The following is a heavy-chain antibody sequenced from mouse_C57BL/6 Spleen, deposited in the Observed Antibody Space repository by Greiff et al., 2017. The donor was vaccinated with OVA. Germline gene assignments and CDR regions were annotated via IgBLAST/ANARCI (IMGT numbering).Heavy chain of an antibody. V-gene: IGHV1-42*01. D-gene: IGHD3-3*01. CDR3: ARGAGTGYFDV. CDR2: INPSTGGT. Sequence: EVQGVESGPELVKPGASVKISCKASGYSFTGYYMNWVKQSPEKSLEWIGEINPSTGGTTYNQKFKAKATLTVDKSSSTAYMQLKSLTSEDSAVYYCARGAGTGYFDVWGTGTTGTVSS. J-gene: IGHJ1*03. CDR1: GYSFTGYY.